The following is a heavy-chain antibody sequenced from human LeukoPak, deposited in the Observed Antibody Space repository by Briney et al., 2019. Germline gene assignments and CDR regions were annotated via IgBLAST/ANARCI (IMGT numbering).Heavy chain of an antibody. D-gene: IGHD4-23*01. Sequence: ASVKVSCKASGYTFTSYDINWVRQATGQGLEWMGWMNPNSGSTGFVQKFQGRVTMTRNTSISTAYMELSSLRSEDTAVYYCARGLSGGNTPDNWGQGTLVTVSS. CDR1: GYTFTSYD. J-gene: IGHJ4*02. CDR2: MNPNSGST. V-gene: IGHV1-8*01. CDR3: ARGLSGGNTPDN.